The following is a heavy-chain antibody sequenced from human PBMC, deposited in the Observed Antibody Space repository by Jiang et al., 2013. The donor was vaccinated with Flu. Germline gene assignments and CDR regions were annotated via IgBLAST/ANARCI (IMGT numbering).Heavy chain of an antibody. CDR1: GYTFTSYG. V-gene: IGHV1-18*04. CDR3: ARDADDYGXYDLVYYYYGMDV. Sequence: GAEVKKPGGLVKVSCKASGYTFTSYGISWVRQAPGQGLEWMGWISAYNGNTNYAQKLQGRVTMTTDTSTSTAYMELRSLRSDDTAVYYCARDADDYGXYDLVYYYYGMDVWGQGDHGHRXL. CDR2: ISAYNGNT. D-gene: IGHD4-17*01. J-gene: IGHJ6*02.